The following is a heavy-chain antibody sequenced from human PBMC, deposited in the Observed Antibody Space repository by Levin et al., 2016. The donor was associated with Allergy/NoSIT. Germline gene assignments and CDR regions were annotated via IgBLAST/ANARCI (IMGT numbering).Heavy chain of an antibody. CDR3: ARRVGGCSGGSCYTGGGYYYYGMDV. D-gene: IGHD2-15*01. CDR1: GYTFTSYY. J-gene: IGHJ6*02. V-gene: IGHV1-46*01. CDR2: INPSGGST. Sequence: ASVKVSCKASGYTFTSYYMHWVRQAPGQGLEWMGIINPSGGSTSYAQKFQGRVTMTRDASTSTVYMELSSLRSEDTAVYYCARRVGGCSGGSCYTGGGYYYYGMDVWGQGTTVTVSS.